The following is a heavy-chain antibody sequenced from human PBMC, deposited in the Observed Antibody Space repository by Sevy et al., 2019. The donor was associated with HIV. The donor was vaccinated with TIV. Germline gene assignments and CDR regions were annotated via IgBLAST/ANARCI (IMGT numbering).Heavy chain of an antibody. CDR3: AKDFLSPNYYGTQFDF. D-gene: IGHD3-10*01. Sequence: GGSLRLSCATSGFTFNSYAMSWVRQAPGKGLEWVSTISTGGGFTYYADSVKGRFSISRDNFNNTLFLQMNSLRADDTAIYYCAKDFLSPNYYGTQFDFWGQGTVVTVSS. CDR2: ISTGGGFT. J-gene: IGHJ4*02. V-gene: IGHV3-23*01. CDR1: GFTFNSYA.